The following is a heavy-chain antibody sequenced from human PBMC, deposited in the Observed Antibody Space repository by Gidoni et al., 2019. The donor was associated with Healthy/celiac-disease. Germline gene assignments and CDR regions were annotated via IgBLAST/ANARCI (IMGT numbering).Heavy chain of an antibody. V-gene: IGHV3-23*01. CDR2: ISGSGGST. CDR1: GFPFSSYA. Sequence: VQPLESGGGLVQPGGSLRLPCAPSGFPFSSYAMSWVRQAPGKGLEWVSAISGSGGSTYYADSVKGRFTISRDNSKNTLYLQMNSLRAEDTAVYYCAKDLVVVEEGDFDYWGQGTLVTVSS. J-gene: IGHJ4*02. CDR3: AKDLVVVEEGDFDY. D-gene: IGHD2-15*01.